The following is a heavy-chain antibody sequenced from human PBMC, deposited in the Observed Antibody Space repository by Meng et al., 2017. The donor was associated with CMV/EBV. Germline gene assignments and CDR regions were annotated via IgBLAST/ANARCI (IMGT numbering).Heavy chain of an antibody. D-gene: IGHD6-19*01. CDR3: AKDQPYNSGSAWVFDF. Sequence: SGFIFSTYGMHWVRQAPGKGLEWVAAIKYDGSKEFYADSLRGRFIISRDNSKSAMYLQMNSLRADDTAVYYCAKDQPYNSGSAWVFDFWGQGALVTVSS. J-gene: IGHJ4*02. V-gene: IGHV3-30*02. CDR2: IKYDGSKE. CDR1: GFIFSTYG.